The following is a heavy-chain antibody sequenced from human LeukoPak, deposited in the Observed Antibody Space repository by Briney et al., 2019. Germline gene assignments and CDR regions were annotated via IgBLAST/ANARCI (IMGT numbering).Heavy chain of an antibody. Sequence: SETLSLTCTVSGVSISGYYWSWIREPPGKGLEWIGFIYYSGSTNYNPSLKSRVTMSVDTSSNQISLKLSSVTAADTAVYYCARCDNFETPTGYWGQGTLVAVSS. CDR1: GVSISGYY. V-gene: IGHV4-59*01. J-gene: IGHJ4*02. CDR3: ARCDNFETPTGY. D-gene: IGHD3-9*01. CDR2: IYYSGST.